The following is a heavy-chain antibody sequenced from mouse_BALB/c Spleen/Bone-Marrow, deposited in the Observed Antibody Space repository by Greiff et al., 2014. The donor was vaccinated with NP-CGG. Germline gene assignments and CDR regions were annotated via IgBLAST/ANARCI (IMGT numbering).Heavy chain of an antibody. Sequence: QVQLQQSGAELVRPGTSVKVSCKGSGYAFTNSLIEWVKQRPGQGLEWIGVINSGSGGTKYNEKFKGKATLTADRSSSTAYMQLSSLTADDSAVYFWARAITDAMDYWGQGTSVTVSS. CDR2: INSGSGGT. V-gene: IGHV1-54*01. CDR1: GYAFTNSL. J-gene: IGHJ4*01. CDR3: ARAITDAMDY. D-gene: IGHD2-4*01.